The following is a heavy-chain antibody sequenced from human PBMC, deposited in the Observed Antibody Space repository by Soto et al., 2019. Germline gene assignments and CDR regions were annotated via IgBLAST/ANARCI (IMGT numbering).Heavy chain of an antibody. D-gene: IGHD4-17*01. J-gene: IGHJ4*02. CDR3: AKDYGDSTRYFDY. Sequence: GGSLRLSCAGSGFTFSSYAMSWVRQAPGKGMEWVSGIRGSGGSTYYADSVKGRFTISRDNSRSTLYLQMNSLRAEDTAVYYCAKDYGDSTRYFDYWGQGTLVTVSS. CDR2: IRGSGGST. CDR1: GFTFSSYA. V-gene: IGHV3-23*01.